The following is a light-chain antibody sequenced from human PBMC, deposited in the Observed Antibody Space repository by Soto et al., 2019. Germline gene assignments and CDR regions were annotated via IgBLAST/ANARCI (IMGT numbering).Light chain of an antibody. Sequence: QPVLTQSPSASASMGASVKLTCTLSSGHSSYAIAWHQQQPEKGPRYLLKLNSDGSHSKGAGIPDRFSGSSSGAERYLTISSRQSEDEADYYCQTWGTGIHYVFGTGPKRTVL. CDR1: SGHSSYA. CDR3: QTWGTGIHYV. J-gene: IGLJ1*01. V-gene: IGLV4-69*01. CDR2: LNSDGSH.